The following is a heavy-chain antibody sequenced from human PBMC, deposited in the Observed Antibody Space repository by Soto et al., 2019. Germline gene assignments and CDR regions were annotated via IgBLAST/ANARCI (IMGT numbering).Heavy chain of an antibody. V-gene: IGHV3-23*01. CDR1: GFTFSSYA. CDR2: ISGSGGST. D-gene: IGHD2-15*01. CDR3: AKDESRYCSGGSCYSLEDAFHI. J-gene: IGHJ3*02. Sequence: EVQLLESGGGLVQPGGSLRLSCAASGFTFSSYAMSWVRQAPGKGLEWVSAISGSGGSTYYADSVKGRFTISRDNSKNTLYLQMNSLRAEDTAVYYCAKDESRYCSGGSCYSLEDAFHIWGQGTMVTVSS.